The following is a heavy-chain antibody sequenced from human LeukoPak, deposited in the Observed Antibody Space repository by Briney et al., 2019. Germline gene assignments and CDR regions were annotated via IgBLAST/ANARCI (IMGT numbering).Heavy chain of an antibody. Sequence: EASVKVSCKASGYPFTNYGISWVRQAPGQGLEWMGWISPYNGITNYVQQFQGRVTMTTDTSTSTAYMDLRSLRSDDTAVYYCARGGDYGNFDYWGQGILVTVSS. CDR3: ARGGDYGNFDY. V-gene: IGHV1-18*01. CDR2: ISPYNGIT. CDR1: GYPFTNYG. D-gene: IGHD4-17*01. J-gene: IGHJ4*02.